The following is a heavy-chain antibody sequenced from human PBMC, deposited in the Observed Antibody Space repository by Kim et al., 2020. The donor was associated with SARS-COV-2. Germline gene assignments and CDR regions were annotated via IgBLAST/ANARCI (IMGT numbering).Heavy chain of an antibody. Sequence: GSTTYNPTLKSGVTISVDTSKNQFSLKLSSVTAADTAVYYCASLHLHYDFWGQGTLVTVSS. CDR3: ASLHLHYDF. D-gene: IGHD3-3*01. J-gene: IGHJ4*02. V-gene: IGHV4-39*01. CDR2: GST.